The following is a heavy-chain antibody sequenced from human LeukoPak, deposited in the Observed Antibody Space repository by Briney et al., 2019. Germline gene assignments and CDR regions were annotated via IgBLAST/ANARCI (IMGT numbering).Heavy chain of an antibody. V-gene: IGHV1-2*06. J-gene: IGHJ4*02. D-gene: IGHD3-22*01. CDR3: ASQYYYDSSGYYYPY. Sequence: GASVKVSCKASGYTFTGYYMHWVRQAPGQGLEWMGRINPNSGGTNYAQKFQDRVTMTRDTSISTAYMELSRLRSDDTAVYYCASQYYYDSSGYYYPYWGQGTLVTVSS. CDR2: INPNSGGT. CDR1: GYTFTGYY.